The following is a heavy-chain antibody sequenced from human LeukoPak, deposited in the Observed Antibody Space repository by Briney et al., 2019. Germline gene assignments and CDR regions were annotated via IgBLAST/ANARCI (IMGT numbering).Heavy chain of an antibody. Sequence: PGGSLRLSCAASGFTFSTYGMHWVRQAPGKGLEWVTFIRYDGSNKHYADSVKGRFTISRDNSKNTLYPQMNSLRADDTAVFYCAKNRGNYGDYAGPFDYWGQGTLVTVSS. CDR3: AKNRGNYGDYAGPFDY. V-gene: IGHV3-30*02. CDR1: GFTFSTYG. D-gene: IGHD4-17*01. CDR2: IRYDGSNK. J-gene: IGHJ4*02.